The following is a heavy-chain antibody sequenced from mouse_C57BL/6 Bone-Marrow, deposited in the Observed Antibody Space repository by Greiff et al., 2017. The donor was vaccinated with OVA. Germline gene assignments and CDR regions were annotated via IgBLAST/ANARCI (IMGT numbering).Heavy chain of an antibody. J-gene: IGHJ3*01. Sequence: EVQGVESGPGLAKPSQTLSLTCSVTGYSITSDYWNWIRKFPGNKLEYMGYISYSGSTYYNPSLKSRISITRDTSKNQYYLQLNSVTTEDTATYYCARSVYDGYYPFAYWGQGTLVTVSA. D-gene: IGHD2-3*01. CDR3: ARSVYDGYYPFAY. CDR1: GYSITSDY. CDR2: ISYSGST. V-gene: IGHV3-8*01.